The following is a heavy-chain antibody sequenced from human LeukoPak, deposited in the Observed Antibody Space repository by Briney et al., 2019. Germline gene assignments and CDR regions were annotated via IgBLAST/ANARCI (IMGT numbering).Heavy chain of an antibody. J-gene: IGHJ5*02. CDR2: IYYSGST. CDR1: GGSISSYY. V-gene: IGHV4-59*01. D-gene: IGHD5-24*01. Sequence: PSETLSLTCTVSGGSISSYYWGWIGQPPGKGLEWIGNIYYSGSTNYNPSLKSRVTISVDTSKNQFSLKLSSVTAADTAVYYCARGREMATYNWFDPWGQGTLVTVSS. CDR3: ARGREMATYNWFDP.